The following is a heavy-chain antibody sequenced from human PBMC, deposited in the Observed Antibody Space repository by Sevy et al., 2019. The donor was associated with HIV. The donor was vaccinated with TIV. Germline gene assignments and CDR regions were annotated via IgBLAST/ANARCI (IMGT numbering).Heavy chain of an antibody. CDR3: ARALRPSDDAFDI. CDR2: IIPIFGTA. Sequence: ASVKVSCKASGGTFSSYAISWVRQAPGQGLEWMGGIIPIFGTANYAQKFQGRVTITADESTSTAYMELSSLRSEDTAVYYWARALRPSDDAFDIWGQGTMVTVSS. D-gene: IGHD4-17*01. CDR1: GGTFSSYA. J-gene: IGHJ3*02. V-gene: IGHV1-69*13.